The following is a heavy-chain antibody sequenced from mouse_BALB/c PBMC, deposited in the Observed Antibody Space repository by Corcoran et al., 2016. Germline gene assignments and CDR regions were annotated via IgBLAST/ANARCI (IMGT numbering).Heavy chain of an antibody. D-gene: IGHD4-1*01. J-gene: IGHJ2*01. CDR3: STGTEYVDC. CDR2: INPYNDGS. CDR1: GYTFTSYV. Sequence: EVQLQQSGPELVKPGASVKMSCKASGYTFTSYVMHWVKQKPGQGLEWIGYINPYNDGSKYNEKVKGKATLTSDKSSSTAYMELRRLTSEDSAVYYCSTGTEYVDCWGQGTTVIVSS. V-gene: IGHV1S136*01.